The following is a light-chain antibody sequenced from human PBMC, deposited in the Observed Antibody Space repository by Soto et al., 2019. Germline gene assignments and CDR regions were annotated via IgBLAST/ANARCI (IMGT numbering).Light chain of an antibody. Sequence: VMTQTPLSLSVAPGQPAALTCRASQSVTNYIAWYQQKPGQAPRLLIYGASTRATGIPARFSGSGSGTEFTLTISCLQSEDFATYYCQQYYSYPITFGQGTRLEIK. J-gene: IGKJ5*01. CDR3: QQYYSYPIT. CDR2: GAS. V-gene: IGKV3-15*01. CDR1: QSVTNY.